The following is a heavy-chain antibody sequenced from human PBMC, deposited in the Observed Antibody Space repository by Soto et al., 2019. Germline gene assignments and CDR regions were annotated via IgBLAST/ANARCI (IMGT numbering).Heavy chain of an antibody. V-gene: IGHV4-30-2*06. CDR1: GGSLSGATYS. D-gene: IGHD3-22*01. CDR2: IFPSGTT. CDR3: ARGPWLSRNDY. Sequence: SETLSLTCGVSGGSLSGATYSWNWIRQSPGKGLEWIGYIFPSGTTYYNPALKSRVTISIDTSKNQFPLKLSSVTAADTAVYYCARGPWLSRNDYWGQGTLVTVSS. J-gene: IGHJ4*02.